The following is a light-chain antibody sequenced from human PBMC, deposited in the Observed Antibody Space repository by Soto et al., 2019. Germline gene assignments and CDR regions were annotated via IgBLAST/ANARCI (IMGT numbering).Light chain of an antibody. CDR2: GAS. CDR3: PEYGWSPPP. Sequence: EIVLTQSPGTLSLSPGERATLSCRASQSVSSSFLAWYQQKPGQAPRLLIYGASSRATGIPDRFSGSGSGNDLPLHNRRMGPEDVGGDSRPEYGWSPPPFRGGTKVEIK. J-gene: IGKJ4*01. V-gene: IGKV3-20*01. CDR1: QSVSSSF.